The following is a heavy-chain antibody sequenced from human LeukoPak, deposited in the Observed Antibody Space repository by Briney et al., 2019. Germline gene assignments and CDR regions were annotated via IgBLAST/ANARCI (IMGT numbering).Heavy chain of an antibody. CDR3: ARTTNTVATNFDY. CDR2: IYYSGST. D-gene: IGHD6-19*01. Sequence: TSETLSLTCTVSGGSISSYFWSWIRQPPGKGLEWIGYIYYSGSTNYNPSLKSRVTISVDTSKNQFSLKLSSVTAADTAVYYCARTTNTVATNFDYWGQGTLVTVSS. J-gene: IGHJ4*02. V-gene: IGHV4-59*01. CDR1: GGSISSYF.